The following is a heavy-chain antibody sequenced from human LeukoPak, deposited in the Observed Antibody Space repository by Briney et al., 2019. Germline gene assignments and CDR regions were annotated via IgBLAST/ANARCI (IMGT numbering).Heavy chain of an antibody. J-gene: IGHJ4*02. CDR2: IYHSGTT. V-gene: IGHV4-4*02. CDR1: GDSISSDHW. CDR3: ASARWDY. Sequence: SETLSLTCSVSGDSISSDHWWSWVRPPPGKGLEWIGEIYHSGTTNYNPSLKSRIAISVDKSKNQFSLNLSSMTAADTAVYYCASARWDYWGQGTLVTVSS.